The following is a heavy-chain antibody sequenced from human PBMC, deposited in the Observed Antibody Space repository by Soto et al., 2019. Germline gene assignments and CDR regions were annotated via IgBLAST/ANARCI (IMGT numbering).Heavy chain of an antibody. J-gene: IGHJ6*02. D-gene: IGHD3-3*01. V-gene: IGHV1-8*01. CDR3: ARGDPTYYDFWSGYYRRYYGMDV. Sequence: ASVKVSCKASGYTFSSYDINWVRQATGQGLEWMGWMNPNSGNTGYAQKFQGRVTMTRNTSISTAYMELSSLRSEDTAVYYCARGDPTYYDFWSGYYRRYYGMDVWVQGTTVTAP. CDR1: GYTFSSYD. CDR2: MNPNSGNT.